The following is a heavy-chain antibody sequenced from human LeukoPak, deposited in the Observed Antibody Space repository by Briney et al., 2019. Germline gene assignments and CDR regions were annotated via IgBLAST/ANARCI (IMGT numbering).Heavy chain of an antibody. CDR3: ARGRVYCSSTSCPLPLFDY. CDR2: INHSGST. Sequence: SETLSLTCAVYGGSFSGYYWSWIRQPPGKGLEWIGEINHSGSTNYNPSLKSRVTISADTSKNQFSLKLSSVTAADTAVYYCARGRVYCSSTSCPLPLFDYWGQGTLVTVSS. CDR1: GGSFSGYY. V-gene: IGHV4-34*01. D-gene: IGHD2-2*01. J-gene: IGHJ4*02.